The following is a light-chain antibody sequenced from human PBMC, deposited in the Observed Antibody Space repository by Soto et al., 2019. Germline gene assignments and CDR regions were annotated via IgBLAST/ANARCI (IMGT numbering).Light chain of an antibody. CDR1: QSISSW. CDR3: QQYNSFPYT. Sequence: DIQMTQSPSTLSASVGDRVTIPCRASQSISSWLAWYQQKPGKAPKLLMYKASTFESGVPSRFSGSGSGTEFTLTIRSLQPDDFATYYCQQYNSFPYTFGQATRLEMK. J-gene: IGKJ2*01. V-gene: IGKV1-5*03. CDR2: KAS.